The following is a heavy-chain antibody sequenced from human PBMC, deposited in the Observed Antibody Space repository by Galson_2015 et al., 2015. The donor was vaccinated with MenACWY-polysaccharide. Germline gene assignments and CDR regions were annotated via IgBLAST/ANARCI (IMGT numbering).Heavy chain of an antibody. Sequence: SVKVSCKASGYTFTSYDINWVRQATGQGLEWMGWMNPNSGNTGYAQKFQGRVTMTRNTSISTAYMELSSLRSEDTAVYYCARAPSIAVADFDYWGQGTLVTVSS. CDR1: GYTFTSYD. CDR2: MNPNSGNT. J-gene: IGHJ4*02. V-gene: IGHV1-8*01. D-gene: IGHD6-19*01. CDR3: ARAPSIAVADFDY.